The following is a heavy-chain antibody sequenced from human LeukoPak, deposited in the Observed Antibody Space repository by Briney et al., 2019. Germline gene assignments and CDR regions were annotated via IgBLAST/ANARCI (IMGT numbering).Heavy chain of an antibody. CDR3: ARRLPYYGMDV. V-gene: IGHV3-21*01. J-gene: IGHJ6*02. CDR1: GFSFNSYS. Sequence: GGSLRLSCAASGFSFNSYSMNWVRQAPGKGLEWVSSISSSSSHIYYADSVKGRFTISRDNAKNSLHLQMNSLRAEDTAVYYCARRLPYYGMDVWGQGTTVTVSS. CDR2: ISSSSSHI.